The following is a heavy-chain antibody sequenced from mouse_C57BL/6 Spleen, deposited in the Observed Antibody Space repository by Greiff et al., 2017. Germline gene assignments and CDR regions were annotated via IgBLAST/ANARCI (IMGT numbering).Heavy chain of an antibody. CDR2: IYPGAGDT. CDR1: GYAFSSYW. CDR3: ARERNGNYYFDY. J-gene: IGHJ2*01. V-gene: IGHV1-80*01. Sequence: QVQLQQSGAELVKPGASVKISCKASGYAFSSYWMNWVKQRPGKGLEWIGQIYPGAGDTNYNGKFKGKATLTADKSSSTAYMQLSSLTSEDSAVYFCARERNGNYYFDYWGQGTTLTVSS. D-gene: IGHD2-1*01.